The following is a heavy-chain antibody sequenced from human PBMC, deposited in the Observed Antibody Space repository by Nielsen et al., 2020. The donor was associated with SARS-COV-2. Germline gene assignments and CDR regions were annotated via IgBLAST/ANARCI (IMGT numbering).Heavy chain of an antibody. D-gene: IGHD4/OR15-4a*01. CDR3: ARGAKEYYYYYGMDV. J-gene: IGHJ6*02. CDR1: GGSISSSNW. V-gene: IGHV4-4*02. Sequence: SATLSLTCAVSGGSISSSNWWSWVRQSPGKGLEWIGEIYHSGSTNYNPSLKSRVTISVDKSKDQFSLKLSSVTAADTAVYYCARGAKEYYYYYGMDVWGQGTTVTVSS. CDR2: IYHSGST.